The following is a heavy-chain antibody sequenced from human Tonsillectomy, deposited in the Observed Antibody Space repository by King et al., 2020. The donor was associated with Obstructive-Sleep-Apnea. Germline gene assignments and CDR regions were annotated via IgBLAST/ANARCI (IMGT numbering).Heavy chain of an antibody. CDR3: ARVRVRGITLDYYYGMDV. CDR1: GYTFTSYG. V-gene: IGHV1-18*01. J-gene: IGHJ6*02. D-gene: IGHD3-10*01. Sequence: QLVQSGTDVKKPGASVKVSCKASGYTFTSYGISWVRQAPGQGLEWMGWISGYNGKTKNAQKVQGRVTMTTDTSTSTAYMELRSLRSDDTAVYYCARVRVRGITLDYYYGMDVWGQGTTVTVSS. CDR2: ISGYNGKT.